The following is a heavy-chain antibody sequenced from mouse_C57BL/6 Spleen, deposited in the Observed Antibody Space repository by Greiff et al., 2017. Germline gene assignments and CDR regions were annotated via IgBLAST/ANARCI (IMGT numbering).Heavy chain of an antibody. Sequence: VQLQQSGAELVMPGASVKLSCKASGYTFTSYWMNWVKQRPGQGLEWIGELDPSDSYTNYNQKFKGKSTLTVDKSSSTAYMQLSKLTSEDSAVYYWSRSMKYDGYPYYFDYWGQGTTLTVSS. CDR1: GYTFTSYW. CDR3: SRSMKYDGYPYYFDY. J-gene: IGHJ2*01. CDR2: LDPSDSYT. V-gene: IGHV1-69*01. D-gene: IGHD2-3*01.